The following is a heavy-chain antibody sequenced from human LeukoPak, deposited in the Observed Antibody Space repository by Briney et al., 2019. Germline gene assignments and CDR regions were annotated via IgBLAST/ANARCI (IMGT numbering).Heavy chain of an antibody. CDR1: GGSISSGGYY. CDR2: IYYSGST. Sequence: PSETLSLTCTVSGGSISSGGYYWSWIRQHPGKGLEWIGYIYYSGSTYYNPSLKSRVTISVDTSKNQFSLKLSSVTAADTAAYYCARGTGYGSGSYYDSWFDPWGQGTLVTVSS. J-gene: IGHJ5*02. D-gene: IGHD3-10*01. V-gene: IGHV4-31*03. CDR3: ARGTGYGSGSYYDSWFDP.